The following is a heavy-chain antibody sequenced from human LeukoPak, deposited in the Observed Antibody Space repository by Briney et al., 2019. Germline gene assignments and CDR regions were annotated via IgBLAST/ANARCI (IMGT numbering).Heavy chain of an antibody. D-gene: IGHD3-9*01. CDR1: GGSISSYY. Sequence: PSETLTLTCTVSGGSISSYYWSWIRQPPGKGLEWIGYIYYSGSTNYNPSLKSRVTISVDTSKNQFSLKLSSVTAADTAVYYCARTQDILTGYYSRSPLWYFDYWGPGTAVTVSS. V-gene: IGHV4-59*01. J-gene: IGHJ4*03. CDR3: ARTQDILTGYYSRSPLWYFDY. CDR2: IYYSGST.